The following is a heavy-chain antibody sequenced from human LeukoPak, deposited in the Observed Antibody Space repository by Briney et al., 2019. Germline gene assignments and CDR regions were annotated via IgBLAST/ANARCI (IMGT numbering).Heavy chain of an antibody. CDR2: IYYSGST. J-gene: IGHJ4*02. CDR3: AGGGGSYTFDY. CDR1: GGSISSYY. D-gene: IGHD1-26*01. Sequence: PSETLSLTCTVSGGSISSYYWSWIRQPPGKGLEWIGYIYYSGSTNYNPSLKSRVTISVDTSKNQFSLRLISVTAADTAVYYWAGGGGSYTFDYWGQGTLVTVSS. V-gene: IGHV4-59*08.